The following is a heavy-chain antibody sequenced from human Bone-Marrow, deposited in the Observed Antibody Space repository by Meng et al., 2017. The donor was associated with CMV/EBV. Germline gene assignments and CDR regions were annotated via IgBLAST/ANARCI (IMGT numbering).Heavy chain of an antibody. Sequence: ASVKVSCKAFGYTFTDYYLHWVRQAPGQGLEWMGWISPVTYVTNYAQKFQGRVTMTKDTSISTAYMELTGLTFDDTAAYFCARALPIAVAGNHFDVWGQGKSVTVSS. V-gene: IGHV1-2*02. CDR3: ARALPIAVAGNHFDV. J-gene: IGHJ4*02. D-gene: IGHD6-19*01. CDR1: GYTFTDYY. CDR2: ISPVTYVT.